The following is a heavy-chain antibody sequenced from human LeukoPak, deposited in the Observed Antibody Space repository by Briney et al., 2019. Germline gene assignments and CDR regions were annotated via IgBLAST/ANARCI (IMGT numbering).Heavy chain of an antibody. CDR2: INHSGST. Sequence: PSETLSLTCAAYGGSFSGYYWSWIRQPPGKGLEWIGEINHSGSTNYNPSLKSRVTISVDTSKNQFSLKLSSVTAADTAVYYCASRRRITIFGVARALDYWGQGTLVTVSS. CDR1: GGSFSGYY. CDR3: ASRRRITIFGVARALDY. J-gene: IGHJ4*02. D-gene: IGHD3-3*01. V-gene: IGHV4-34*01.